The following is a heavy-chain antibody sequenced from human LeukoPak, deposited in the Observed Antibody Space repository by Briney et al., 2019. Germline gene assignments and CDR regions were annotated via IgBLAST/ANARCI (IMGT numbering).Heavy chain of an antibody. J-gene: IGHJ3*02. Sequence: PSETLSLTCAVYGGSFSGYYWSWIRQPPGKGLEWIGEINHSGSTNYNPSLKSRVTISVDTSKNQFSLKLSSVTAADTAVYYCARDQAHDFWSGYRGAGAFDIWGQGTMVTVSS. CDR2: INHSGST. D-gene: IGHD3-3*01. CDR1: GGSFSGYY. CDR3: ARDQAHDFWSGYRGAGAFDI. V-gene: IGHV4-34*01.